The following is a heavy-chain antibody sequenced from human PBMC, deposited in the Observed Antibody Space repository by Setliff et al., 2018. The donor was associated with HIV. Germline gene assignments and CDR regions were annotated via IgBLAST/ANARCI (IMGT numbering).Heavy chain of an antibody. CDR1: GGSISSSNYY. V-gene: IGHV4-39*07. CDR3: ATWGRNNWNYFRY. J-gene: IGHJ4*02. CDR2: IYYSGST. D-gene: IGHD1-20*01. Sequence: SETLSLTCTVSGGSISSSNYYWGWIRQPPGKGLEWIGNIYYSGSTYYNPSLKSRVTISVDTSKNQFSLKLSSVTAADTAVYYCATWGRNNWNYFRYWGQGTLVTVSS.